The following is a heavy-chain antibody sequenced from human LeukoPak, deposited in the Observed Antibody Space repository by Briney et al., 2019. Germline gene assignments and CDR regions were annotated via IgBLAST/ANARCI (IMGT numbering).Heavy chain of an antibody. V-gene: IGHV3-74*01. CDR3: IRDFRSADL. CDR2: IYVDGRTT. CDR1: GFTLSNYW. Sequence: GGSLRLSCVASGFTLSNYWMHWVRQPPGKGLVWDSRIYVDGRTTNYADSVKGRFTISRDNAKNTVYLEMNSLSVEDTATYYCIRDFRSADLWGQGTLVTVTS. J-gene: IGHJ5*02.